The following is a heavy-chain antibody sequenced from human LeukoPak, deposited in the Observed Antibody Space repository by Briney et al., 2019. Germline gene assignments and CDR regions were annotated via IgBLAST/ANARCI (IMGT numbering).Heavy chain of an antibody. CDR2: IYYSGST. D-gene: IGHD3-16*01. CDR3: AGWGSDFNY. J-gene: IGHJ4*02. V-gene: IGHV4-39*01. CDR1: GGSISSSSYY. Sequence: SETLSLTCTVSGGSISSSSYYWGWIRQPPGKGLEWIGSIYYSGSTYYNPSLKSRVTISVDTSKNQFSLKLSSVTAADTAVYYCAGWGSDFNYWGQGTLVTVSS.